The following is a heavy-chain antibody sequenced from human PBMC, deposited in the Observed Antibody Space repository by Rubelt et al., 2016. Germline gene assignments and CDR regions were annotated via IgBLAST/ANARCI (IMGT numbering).Heavy chain of an antibody. J-gene: IGHJ4*02. V-gene: IGHV1-69*01. Sequence: QVQLVQSGAEVKKPGSSVMVSCKASGGTFRSYAISWVRQAPGQGLEWMGGIIPIFGTATYAQKFQGRVTIIADESKSTSYMERSSLRSEDTAGYCCARRQQLGPFDYWGQGTLVTVSS. CDR3: ARRQQLGPFDY. D-gene: IGHD6-13*01. CDR1: GGTFRSYA. CDR2: IIPIFGTA.